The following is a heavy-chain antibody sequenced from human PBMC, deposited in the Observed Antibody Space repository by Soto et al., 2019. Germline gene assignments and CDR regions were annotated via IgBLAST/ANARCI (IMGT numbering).Heavy chain of an antibody. V-gene: IGHV1-69*01. Sequence: QVQLVQSGAEVKKPGSSVKVSCEASGGTFRSYGITWVRQAPGQGLEWMGGIIPIFGTTNYAQKFQGRVTITAEESTNIAYRELSSLRSEDTAVYYCARDYYDSSGYPGYWGQGTLVAVSS. J-gene: IGHJ4*02. CDR1: GGTFRSYG. CDR3: ARDYYDSSGYPGY. CDR2: IIPIFGTT. D-gene: IGHD3-22*01.